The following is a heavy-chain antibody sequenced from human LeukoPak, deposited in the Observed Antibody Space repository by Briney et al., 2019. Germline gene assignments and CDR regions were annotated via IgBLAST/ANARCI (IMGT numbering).Heavy chain of an antibody. J-gene: IGHJ3*02. V-gene: IGHV4-59*01. D-gene: IGHD3-10*01. CDR2: LYYSGST. CDR1: GGSISSYY. CDR3: ARGGSGISNAFDI. Sequence: PSETLSLTCSVSGGSISSYYWSWIRQPPGKGLEWIGYLYYSGSTNSNPSLKSRVTMSVDASKNQFSLKLRSVTAADTAVYYCARGGSGISNAFDIWGQGTMVTVSS.